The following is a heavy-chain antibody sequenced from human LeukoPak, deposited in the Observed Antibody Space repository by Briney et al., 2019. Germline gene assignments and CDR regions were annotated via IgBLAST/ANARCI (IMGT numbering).Heavy chain of an antibody. J-gene: IGHJ2*01. CDR2: IYYSGST. CDR3: ARTREWYFDL. D-gene: IGHD1-26*01. CDR1: GGSISSYY. V-gene: IGHV4-59*01. Sequence: PSETLSLTCTVSGGSISSYYWSWIRQPPRKGLEWIGYIYYSGSTNYNPSLKSRVTISVDTSKNQFSLKLSSVTAADTAVYYCARTREWYFDLWGRGTLVTVSS.